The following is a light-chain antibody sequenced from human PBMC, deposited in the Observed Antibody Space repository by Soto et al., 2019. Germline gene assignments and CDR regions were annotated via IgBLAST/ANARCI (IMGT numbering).Light chain of an antibody. Sequence: IVMTESPATLSVSPGERATLSCRASQSVSSSYLAWYQQKPGQAPRLLIYGASSRATGIPDRFSGSGSGTDFTLTISSLQSEDFAVYYCQQRSNWPPITFGQGTRLEIK. V-gene: IGKV3D-20*02. J-gene: IGKJ5*01. CDR3: QQRSNWPPIT. CDR1: QSVSSSY. CDR2: GAS.